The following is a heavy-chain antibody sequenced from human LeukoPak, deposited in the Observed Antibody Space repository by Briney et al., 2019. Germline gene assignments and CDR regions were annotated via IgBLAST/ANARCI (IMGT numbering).Heavy chain of an antibody. V-gene: IGHV5-51*01. CDR3: ARLHYSDSSGYYSAFGY. CDR2: IYPGDSDT. J-gene: IGHJ4*02. Sequence: GESLKISCKGSGYSFTTYWIGWVRQMPGKGLEWVGIIYPGDSDTTYSPSFQGQVTISADKSVNTAYLQWSSLKASDTAMYYCARLHYSDSSGYYSAFGYWGQGTLVTVSS. CDR1: GYSFTTYW. D-gene: IGHD3-22*01.